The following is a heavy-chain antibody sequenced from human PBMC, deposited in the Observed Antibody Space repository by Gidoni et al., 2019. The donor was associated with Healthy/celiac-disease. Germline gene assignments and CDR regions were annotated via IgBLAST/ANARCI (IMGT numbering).Heavy chain of an antibody. J-gene: IGHJ4*02. CDR2: ISYDGSNK. V-gene: IGHV3-30*04. CDR3: ASPKRIQLWLRLDY. Sequence: QVQLVESGGGVVQPGRSLRLSCAASGFTFSSYAMHWVRQAPGKGLEWVAVISYDGSNKYYADSVKGRFTISKDNSKNTLYLQMNSLRAEDTAVYYCASPKRIQLWLRLDYWGQGTLVTVSS. CDR1: GFTFSSYA. D-gene: IGHD5-18*01.